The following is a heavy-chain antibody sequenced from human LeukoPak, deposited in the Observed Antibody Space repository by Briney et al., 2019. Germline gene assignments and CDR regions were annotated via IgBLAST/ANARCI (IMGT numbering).Heavy chain of an antibody. D-gene: IGHD1-20*01. V-gene: IGHV3-23*01. CDR1: GFTFSSYD. CDR3: AKAASGNWNDVSDY. Sequence: PGGSLRLSCAASGFTFSSYDMSWVRQAPGKGLEWVSTISASGGNTYYAESVKGRFTISRDNSKNTLFLQMNSLRAEDTAVYYCAKAASGNWNDVSDYWGQGTLVTVSS. CDR2: ISASGGNT. J-gene: IGHJ4*02.